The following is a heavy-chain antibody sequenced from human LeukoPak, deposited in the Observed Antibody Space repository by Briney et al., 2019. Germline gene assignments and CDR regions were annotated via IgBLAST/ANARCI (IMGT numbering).Heavy chain of an antibody. V-gene: IGHV1-3*01. CDR1: GYTFTSYA. CDR3: ARALNGGSWYYGMDV. J-gene: IGHJ6*02. D-gene: IGHD2-8*01. Sequence: GASVKASCKASGYTFTSYAMHWVRQAPGQRLEWMGWINAGNGNTKYSQKFQGRVTITRDTSASTAYMELSSLRSEDTAVYYCARALNGGSWYYGMDVWGQGTTVAVSS. CDR2: INAGNGNT.